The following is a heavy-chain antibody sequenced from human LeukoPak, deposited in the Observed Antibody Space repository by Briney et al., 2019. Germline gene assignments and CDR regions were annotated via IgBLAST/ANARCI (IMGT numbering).Heavy chain of an antibody. Sequence: GGSLRLSCAASGFTFSNAWMSWVRQAPGKGLEWVSIIYSGGTTYYADSVKGRFTISRDNSKNTLYLQMNSLRADDTAVYYCARGLVVVRYYYYYGMDVWGQGTTVTVSS. J-gene: IGHJ6*02. CDR1: GFTFSNAW. CDR3: ARGLVVVRYYYYYGMDV. CDR2: IYSGGTT. V-gene: IGHV3-53*01. D-gene: IGHD2-15*01.